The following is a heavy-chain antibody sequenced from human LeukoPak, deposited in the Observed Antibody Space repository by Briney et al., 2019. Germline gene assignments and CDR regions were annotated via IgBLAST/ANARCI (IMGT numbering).Heavy chain of an antibody. J-gene: IGHJ4*02. CDR3: ARLRGYSYGHIDY. CDR1: GFTFSDHY. D-gene: IGHD5-18*01. V-gene: IGHV4-38-2*01. CDR2: IYYGGST. Sequence: GSLRLSCVASGFTFSDHYMDWIRQPPGKGLECIGSIYYGGSTYYNPSLKSRVTILVDTSKNQFSLKLSSVTAADTAVYYCARLRGYSYGHIDYWGQGTLVTVSS.